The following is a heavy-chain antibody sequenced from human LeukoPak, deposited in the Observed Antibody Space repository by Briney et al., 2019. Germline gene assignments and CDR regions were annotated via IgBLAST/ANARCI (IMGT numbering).Heavy chain of an antibody. Sequence: GASVKVSCKASGYTFISCDINWVRQATGQGLEWMGWMNPNSGNTAYAQKFQGRVTMTRNTSISTAYMELSNLRSEDTAVYYCAREPIVGATRYWFDPWGQGTLVTVSS. CDR3: AREPIVGATRYWFDP. J-gene: IGHJ5*02. CDR1: GYTFISCD. D-gene: IGHD1-26*01. V-gene: IGHV1-8*01. CDR2: MNPNSGNT.